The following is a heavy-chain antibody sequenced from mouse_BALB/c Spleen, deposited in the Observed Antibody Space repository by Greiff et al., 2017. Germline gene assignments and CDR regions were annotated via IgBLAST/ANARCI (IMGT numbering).Heavy chain of an antibody. CDR3: ARRGDGYYLYYFDY. CDR2: INPDSSTI. V-gene: IGHV4-1*02. CDR1: GFDFSRYW. Sequence: EVKLLESGGGLVQPGGSLKLSCAASGFDFSRYWMSWVRQAPGKGLEWIGEINPDSSTINYTPSLKDKFIISRDNAKNTLYLQMSKVRSEDTALYYCARRGDGYYLYYFDYWGQGTTLTVSS. D-gene: IGHD2-3*01. J-gene: IGHJ2*01.